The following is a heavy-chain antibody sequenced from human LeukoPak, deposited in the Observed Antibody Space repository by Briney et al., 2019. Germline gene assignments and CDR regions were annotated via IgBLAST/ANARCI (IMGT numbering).Heavy chain of an antibody. Sequence: ASVKVSCKASGYTFTSYGISWVRQAPGQGLEWMGWISAYNGNTNYAQKLQGRVTMTTDTSTSTAYMELRSLRSDDTAVYYCAREYDILTGYYNPYYFDYWGQGTLVTVSS. V-gene: IGHV1-18*01. CDR1: GYTFTSYG. CDR3: AREYDILTGYYNPYYFDY. J-gene: IGHJ4*02. CDR2: ISAYNGNT. D-gene: IGHD3-9*01.